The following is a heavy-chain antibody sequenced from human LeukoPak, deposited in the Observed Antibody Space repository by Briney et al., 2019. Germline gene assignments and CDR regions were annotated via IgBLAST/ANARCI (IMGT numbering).Heavy chain of an antibody. V-gene: IGHV3-53*01. CDR3: AKRDTSGYYYFDY. D-gene: IGHD3-22*01. CDR2: LHSGGSS. Sequence: GGSLRLSCAVSGFTVSSNYMSWVRQAPGKGLEWVSVLHSGGSSYYADSVKGRFTISRDKSKNTLYLQMNSLRAEDTAVYYCAKRDTSGYYYFDYWGQGTLVTVSS. CDR1: GFTVSSNY. J-gene: IGHJ4*02.